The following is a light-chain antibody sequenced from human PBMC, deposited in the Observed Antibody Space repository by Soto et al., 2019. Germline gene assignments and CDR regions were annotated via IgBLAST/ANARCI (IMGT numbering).Light chain of an antibody. J-gene: IGKJ1*01. CDR3: QQYNNWAPWT. CDR2: GAS. V-gene: IGKV3-15*01. CDR1: QSVSSN. Sequence: EIVMTQSPATLSVSPGERATLSCRSSQSVSSNLAWYQQKPGQAPRLLIYGASTRATGIPARFSGRGSGTEFTLTISSLQSEDFAVYYCQQYNNWAPWTFCQGNKVEIK.